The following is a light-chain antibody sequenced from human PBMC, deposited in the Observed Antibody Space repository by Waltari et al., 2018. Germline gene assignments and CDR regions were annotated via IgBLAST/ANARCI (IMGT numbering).Light chain of an antibody. J-gene: IGKJ1*01. V-gene: IGKV4-1*01. CDR2: WAS. Sequence: SVLYSSNNKNYLAWYQQKPGQPPNLLIYWASTRESGVPDRFSGSGSGTDFTLTISSLQAEDVAVYYCQQYYSTPPTFGQGTKVEIK. CDR3: QQYYSTPPT. CDR1: SVLYSSNNKNY.